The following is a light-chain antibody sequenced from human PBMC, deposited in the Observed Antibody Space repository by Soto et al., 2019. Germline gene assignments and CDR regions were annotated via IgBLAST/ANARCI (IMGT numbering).Light chain of an antibody. J-gene: IGKJ2*01. Sequence: EIVLTQSPGTLYWSAGERATLSCRASQSVSGTYLAWYQHRSGQAPRLLIYGASNRATGIPDRFSGYGSGTDFTLTVSRLEPEDSAVYYCQQFVMSPPGYTFGQGTKLEIK. CDR2: GAS. CDR3: QQFVMSPPGYT. V-gene: IGKV3-20*01. CDR1: QSVSGTY.